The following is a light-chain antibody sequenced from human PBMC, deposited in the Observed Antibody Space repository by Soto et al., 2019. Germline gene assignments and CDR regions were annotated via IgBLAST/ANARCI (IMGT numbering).Light chain of an antibody. CDR1: QSVSSSY. CDR3: QQYGSSPRT. J-gene: IGKJ1*01. CDR2: GAS. V-gene: IGKV3-20*01. Sequence: EIVLTQSPGTLSLSPGERATLSCRASQSVSSSYLAWYQQKPGQAPRLLIYGASSRATGIPDRFSGSGSGTDFTLTISRLEPGDFAVYYWQQYGSSPRTFGQGTKVEIK.